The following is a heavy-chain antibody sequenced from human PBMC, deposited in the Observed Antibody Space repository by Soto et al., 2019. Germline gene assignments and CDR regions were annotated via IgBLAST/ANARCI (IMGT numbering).Heavy chain of an antibody. V-gene: IGHV4-31*03. Sequence: SETLSLTCTVSGGSISSGGYYWSWIRQHPGKGLEWIGYIYYSGSTYYNPSLKSRVTISIDTSKNQFSLKLSSVTAADTAVYYCARDRLLWFGEFLIWGQGTMVTV. J-gene: IGHJ3*02. CDR3: ARDRLLWFGEFLI. D-gene: IGHD3-10*01. CDR1: GGSISSGGYY. CDR2: IYYSGST.